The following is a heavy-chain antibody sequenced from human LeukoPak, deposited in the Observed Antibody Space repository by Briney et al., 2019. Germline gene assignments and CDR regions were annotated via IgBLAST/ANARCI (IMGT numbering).Heavy chain of an antibody. Sequence: GGTLRLSCAASGFTFSSYGMSWVRQAPGKGLEWVSAISGSGGSTYYADSVKGRFTISRDNSKNTLYLQMNSLRAEDTAIYYCARERFHGSGAPRYDYWGQGILVTVSS. CDR3: ARERFHGSGAPRYDY. CDR2: ISGSGGST. CDR1: GFTFSSYG. J-gene: IGHJ4*02. D-gene: IGHD3-10*01. V-gene: IGHV3-23*01.